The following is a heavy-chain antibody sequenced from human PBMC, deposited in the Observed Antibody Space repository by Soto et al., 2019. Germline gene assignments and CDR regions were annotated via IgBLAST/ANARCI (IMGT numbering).Heavy chain of an antibody. D-gene: IGHD3-10*01. CDR2: IYYSGST. CDR1: GGSISSGGYY. J-gene: IGHJ4*02. V-gene: IGHV4-31*03. CDR3: AKEIRE. Sequence: SETLSLTCTVSGGSISSGGYYWSWIRQHPGKGLEWIGYIYYSGSTFYNPSLRSRITMSVDASKNQFSLTMSSLTAADTAVYYCAKEIREWGQGTLVTVSS.